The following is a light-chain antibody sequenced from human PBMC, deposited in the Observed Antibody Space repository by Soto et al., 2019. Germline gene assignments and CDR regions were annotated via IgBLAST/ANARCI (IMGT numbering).Light chain of an antibody. J-gene: IGLJ1*01. V-gene: IGLV1-36*01. CDR2: YDN. Sequence: QSVLTQPPSVSEAPRQRVTISCSGSSSNIGNNAVNWYQQLPGQAPKIVIYYDNLLTSGVSDRFSGSKSGISASLAISDLQSDDEADYYCAAWDDGLNAYVFGPGTRSPS. CDR1: SSNIGNNA. CDR3: AAWDDGLNAYV.